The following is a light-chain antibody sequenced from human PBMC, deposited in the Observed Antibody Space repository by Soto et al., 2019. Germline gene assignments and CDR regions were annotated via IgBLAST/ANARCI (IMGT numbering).Light chain of an antibody. V-gene: IGKV3-11*01. CDR2: GAS. Sequence: EIGLTQSPATLSLSPGERATLSCRASQSVSNVLAWYQQRPGLAPRLLLYGASNRATGPPARFSGSGSGTDFTLTISSLEPEDSAVYYCQQRSNRLTVGGGTKVEIK. CDR3: QQRSNRLT. CDR1: QSVSNV. J-gene: IGKJ4*01.